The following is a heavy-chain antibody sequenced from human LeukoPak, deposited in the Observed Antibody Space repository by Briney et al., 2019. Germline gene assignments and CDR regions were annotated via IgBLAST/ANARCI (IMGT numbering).Heavy chain of an antibody. CDR1: GGSISSSSYY. J-gene: IGHJ4*02. Sequence: PSETLSLTCTVSGGSISSSSYYWGWIRQPPGKGLEWIGSIYYSGSTYYNPSLKSRVTISVDTSKNQFSLKLSSVTAADTAVYYCARLVTVYSGYDLTGDYWGRGTLVTVSS. CDR3: ARLVTVYSGYDLTGDY. V-gene: IGHV4-39*01. CDR2: IYYSGST. D-gene: IGHD5-12*01.